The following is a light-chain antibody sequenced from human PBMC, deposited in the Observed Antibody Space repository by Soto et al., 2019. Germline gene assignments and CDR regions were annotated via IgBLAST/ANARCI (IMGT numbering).Light chain of an antibody. J-gene: IGKJ4*02. Sequence: DIVMTQSPLSLPVTPGESASISCRSSQSLLHSTGYNFLDWYLQKPGQSPQLLIYLGYNRASGVSARFSGSGSGTDFTLKISRVWAADVGVYYCMQALQTPRTFGEGTKVEV. CDR1: QSLLHSTGYNF. V-gene: IGKV2-28*01. CDR3: MQALQTPRT. CDR2: LGY.